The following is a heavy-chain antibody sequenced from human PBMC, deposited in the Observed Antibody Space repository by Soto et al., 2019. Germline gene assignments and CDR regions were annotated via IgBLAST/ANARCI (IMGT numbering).Heavy chain of an antibody. CDR2: INHSGST. J-gene: IGHJ6*04. V-gene: IGHV4-34*01. D-gene: IGHD3-3*01. CDR3: ARGRSGYYSAYYGMDV. CDR1: GGSFSGYY. Sequence: SETLSVTCAVYGGSFSGYYWSWIRQPPGKGLEWIGEINHSGSTNYNPSLKSRVTISVDTSKNQFSLKLSSVTAADTAVYYCARGRSGYYSAYYGMDVWGKGTTVT.